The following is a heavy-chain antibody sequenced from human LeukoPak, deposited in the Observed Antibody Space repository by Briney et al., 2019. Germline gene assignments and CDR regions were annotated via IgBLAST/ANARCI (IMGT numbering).Heavy chain of an antibody. D-gene: IGHD2-2*01. V-gene: IGHV3-74*01. J-gene: IGHJ5*02. CDR1: GFTFSSYW. CDR3: APGSTPWARVWFDP. Sequence: GGSLRLSCAASGFTFSSYWMHWVRQAPGKGLVWVSRINSDGSSTSYADSVKGRFTISRDNAKNTLYLQMNSLRAEDTAVYYCAPGSTPWARVWFDPWGQGTLVTVSS. CDR2: INSDGSST.